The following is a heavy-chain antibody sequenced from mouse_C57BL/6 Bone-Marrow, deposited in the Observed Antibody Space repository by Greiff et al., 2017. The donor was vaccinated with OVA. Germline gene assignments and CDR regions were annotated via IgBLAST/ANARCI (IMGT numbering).Heavy chain of an antibody. CDR1: GYTFTSYW. CDR3: ARPLYYYGSSYVFDY. V-gene: IGHV1-69*01. Sequence: QVHVKQPGAELVMPGASVKLSCKASGYTFTSYWMHWVKQRPGQGLEWIGEIDPSDSYTNYNQKFKGKSTLTVDKSSSTAYMQLSSLTSEDSAVYYCARPLYYYGSSYVFDYWGQGTTLTVSS. J-gene: IGHJ2*01. CDR2: IDPSDSYT. D-gene: IGHD1-1*01.